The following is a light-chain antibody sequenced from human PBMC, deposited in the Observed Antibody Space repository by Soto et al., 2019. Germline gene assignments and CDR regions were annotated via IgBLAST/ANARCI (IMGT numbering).Light chain of an antibody. J-gene: IGLJ3*02. CDR2: EVS. Sequence: QSVLTQPASVSGSPALSITISCTGTSSDVGGYNYVSWFQQHPGKAPKLKIYEVSNRPSGVSNRFSGSKSGYTASLTISELQAEDEADYYCTSFTSSSTWVFGGGTK. V-gene: IGLV2-14*03. CDR3: TSFTSSSTWV. CDR1: SSDVGGYNY.